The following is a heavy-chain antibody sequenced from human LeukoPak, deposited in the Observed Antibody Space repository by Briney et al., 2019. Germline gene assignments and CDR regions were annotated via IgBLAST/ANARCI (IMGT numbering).Heavy chain of an antibody. J-gene: IGHJ4*02. CDR3: ASTTGYSYGYFDY. Sequence: GGSLRLSCAASGFTFSSYEMNWVRQAPGRGLEWVSYISRGGSTIYYADSVKGRFTLSRDNAQNSLYLQMNSLRAEDTAVYYCASTTGYSYGYFDYWGQGTLVTVSS. V-gene: IGHV3-48*03. CDR1: GFTFSSYE. CDR2: ISRGGSTI. D-gene: IGHD5-18*01.